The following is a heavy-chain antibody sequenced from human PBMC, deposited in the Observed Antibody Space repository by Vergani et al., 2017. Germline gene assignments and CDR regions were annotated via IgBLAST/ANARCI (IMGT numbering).Heavy chain of an antibody. D-gene: IGHD1-7*01. CDR1: GFTFSSYG. V-gene: IGHV3-30*18. J-gene: IGHJ6*02. Sequence: QVQLVESGGGVVQPGRSLRLSCAASGFTFSSYGMHWVRQAPGKGLEWVAVISYDGSNKYYADSVKGRFTISRDNSQNTLYLQMNSLRAEDTAVYYCANGNYWNYALPVGMDVWGQGTTVTVSS. CDR2: ISYDGSNK. CDR3: ANGNYWNYALPVGMDV.